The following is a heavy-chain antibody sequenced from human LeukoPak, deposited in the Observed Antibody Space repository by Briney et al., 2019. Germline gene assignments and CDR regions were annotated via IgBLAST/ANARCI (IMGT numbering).Heavy chain of an antibody. CDR2: IYTSGST. J-gene: IGHJ5*02. Sequence: PSETLSLTCAVSGYSISSGYYWGWIRQPAGKGLEWIGRIYTSGSTNYNPSLKSRVTMSVDTSKNQFSLKLSSVTAADTAVYYCARALPRLYYYDSSGENWFDPWGQGTLVTVSS. CDR3: ARALPRLYYYDSSGENWFDP. D-gene: IGHD3-22*01. V-gene: IGHV4-4*07. CDR1: GYSISSGYY.